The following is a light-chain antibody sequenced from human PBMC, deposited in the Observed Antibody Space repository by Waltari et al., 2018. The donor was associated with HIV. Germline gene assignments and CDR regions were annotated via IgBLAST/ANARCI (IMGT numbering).Light chain of an antibody. J-gene: IGKJ1*01. CDR1: QNINKY. Sequence: DIQMTQSPSTLSASVGDRVTLTCRASQNINKYLAWYQQKPWKAPNLLIYKASSLESGVPSRFSGSGSGTDFTLTISSLQPDDFATYYYQQYNTYPRTFGQGTKVEIK. V-gene: IGKV1-5*03. CDR3: QQYNTYPRT. CDR2: KAS.